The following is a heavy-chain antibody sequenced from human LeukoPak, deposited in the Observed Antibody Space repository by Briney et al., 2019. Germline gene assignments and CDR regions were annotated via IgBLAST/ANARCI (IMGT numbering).Heavy chain of an antibody. Sequence: PSETLSLTCTVSGGSISSYYWSWIRQPPGKGLEWIGYIYYSGSTNYNPSLKSRVTISVDTSKNQFSLKLSSVTAADTAVYYCARRDVGSSLYPLFDYWGQGTLVTVSS. CDR3: ARRDVGSSLYPLFDY. D-gene: IGHD6-13*01. V-gene: IGHV4-59*01. CDR1: GGSISSYY. CDR2: IYYSGST. J-gene: IGHJ4*02.